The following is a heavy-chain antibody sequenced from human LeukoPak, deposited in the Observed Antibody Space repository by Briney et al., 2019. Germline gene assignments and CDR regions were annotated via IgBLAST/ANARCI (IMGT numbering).Heavy chain of an antibody. Sequence: ASVKVSCKASGYTFTSYDFNWVRQAPGQGLEWMGWISVYHGNTKYAQTLQGRVTMTTDTSTSTAYMELRSLKSDDTAVYYCARGVTGATSMDVWGRGTTVTVSS. J-gene: IGHJ6*04. V-gene: IGHV1-18*01. CDR3: ARGVTGATSMDV. CDR2: ISVYHGNT. D-gene: IGHD1-7*01. CDR1: GYTFTSYD.